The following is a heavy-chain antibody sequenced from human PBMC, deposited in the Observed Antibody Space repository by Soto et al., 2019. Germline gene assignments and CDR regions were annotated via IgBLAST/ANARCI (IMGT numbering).Heavy chain of an antibody. J-gene: IGHJ4*02. CDR2: IYYSGST. Sequence: SSETLSLTCTVSGGSISSYYWSWIRQPPGKGLEWIGYIYYSGSTNYNPSLKSRVTISVDTSKNQFSLKLSSVTAADTAVYYFARGSSNYDILTGYYTYYFDYWGQGTLVTVSS. CDR3: ARGSSNYDILTGYYTYYFDY. V-gene: IGHV4-59*01. D-gene: IGHD3-9*01. CDR1: GGSISSYY.